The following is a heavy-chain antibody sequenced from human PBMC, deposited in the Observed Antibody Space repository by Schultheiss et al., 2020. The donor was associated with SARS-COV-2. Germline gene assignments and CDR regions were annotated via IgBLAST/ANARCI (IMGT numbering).Heavy chain of an antibody. Sequence: GGSLRLSCAASGFTFSSYAMSWVRQAPGKGLEWVSAISGSGGSTYYADSVKGRFTISRDNSKNTLYLQMNSLRAEDTAVYYCAKWTTVTQGGYYFDYWGQGTLVTASS. CDR1: GFTFSSYA. D-gene: IGHD4-17*01. CDR2: ISGSGGST. J-gene: IGHJ4*02. CDR3: AKWTTVTQGGYYFDY. V-gene: IGHV3-23*01.